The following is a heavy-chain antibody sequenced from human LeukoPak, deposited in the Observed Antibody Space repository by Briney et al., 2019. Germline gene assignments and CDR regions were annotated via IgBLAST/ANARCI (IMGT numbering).Heavy chain of an antibody. CDR2: IIPILGIA. CDR1: GGTFSSYA. D-gene: IGHD6-19*01. J-gene: IGHJ4*02. CDR3: ARDRRLYSSGWYVDY. V-gene: IGHV1-69*04. Sequence: SVKVSCKASGGTFSSYAISWVLQAPGQGLEWMGRIIPILGIANYAQKFQGRVTITADKSTSTAYMELSSLRSEDAAVYYCARDRRLYSSGWYVDYWGQGTLVTVSS.